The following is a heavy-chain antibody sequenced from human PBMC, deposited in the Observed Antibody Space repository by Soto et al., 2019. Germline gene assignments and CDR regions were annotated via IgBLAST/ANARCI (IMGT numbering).Heavy chain of an antibody. J-gene: IGHJ6*02. CDR1: GFTFTSSA. CDR2: IVVGSGNT. V-gene: IGHV1-58*01. D-gene: IGHD3-3*01. CDR3: AAGGSYDFWSGYQHYYYYYGMDV. Sequence: GASVKVSCKASGFTFTSSAVQWVRQARGQRLEWIGWIVVGSGNTNYAQKFQERVTITRDMSTSTAYMELSSLRSEDTAVYYCAAGGSYDFWSGYQHYYYYYGMDVWGQGTTVTVSS.